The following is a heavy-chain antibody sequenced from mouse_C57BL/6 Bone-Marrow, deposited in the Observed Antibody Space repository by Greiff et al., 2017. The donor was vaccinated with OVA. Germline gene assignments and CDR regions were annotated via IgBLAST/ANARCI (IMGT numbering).Heavy chain of an antibody. Sequence: DVMLVESGGGLVKPGGSLKLSCAASGFTFSSYARSWVRQTPEKRLEWVATISDGGSYTYYPDNVKGRFTISRDNAKNNLYLQMSHLKSEDTAMYYCARLLGYFDVWGTGTTVTVSS. CDR1: GFTFSSYA. V-gene: IGHV5-4*03. CDR3: ARLLGYFDV. D-gene: IGHD2-12*01. J-gene: IGHJ1*03. CDR2: ISDGGSYT.